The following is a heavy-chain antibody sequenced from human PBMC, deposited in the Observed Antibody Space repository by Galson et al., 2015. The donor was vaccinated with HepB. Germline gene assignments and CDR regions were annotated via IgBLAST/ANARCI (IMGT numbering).Heavy chain of an antibody. J-gene: IGHJ4*02. CDR3: ARGGYCSRTSCYGLADY. V-gene: IGHV3-11*06. CDR1: GFTFSDYY. D-gene: IGHD2-2*01. Sequence: SLRLSCAASGFTFSDYYMSWIRQAPGKGLEWVSYISSSSSYTNYADSVKGRFTISRDNAKNSLYLQMNSLRAEGTAVYYCARGGYCSRTSCYGLADYWGQGTLVTVSS. CDR2: ISSSSSYT.